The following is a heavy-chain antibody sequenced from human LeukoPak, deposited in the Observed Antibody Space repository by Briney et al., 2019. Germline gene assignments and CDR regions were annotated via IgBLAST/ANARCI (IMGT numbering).Heavy chain of an antibody. CDR3: VREAGPLD. J-gene: IGHJ4*02. Sequence: GASVKISCKASGYTFTGYINWVRQAPGQALEWVGWVNPNTGGTRYAQKFQGRVTMTRDTSITTAFMELRGLTFDDTAVFYCVREAGPLDWGQGTLVTVSS. CDR2: VNPNTGGT. CDR1: GYTFTGY. V-gene: IGHV1-2*02.